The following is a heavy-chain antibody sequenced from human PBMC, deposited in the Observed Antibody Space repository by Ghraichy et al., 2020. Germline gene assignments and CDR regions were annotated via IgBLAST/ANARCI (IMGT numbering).Heavy chain of an antibody. D-gene: IGHD5-18*01. CDR3: ARDSPAIPWYYYGMDV. Sequence: SQTLSLTCTVSGGSISSYYWSWIRQPPGKGLEWIGYIYYSGSTNYNPSLKSRVTISVDTSKNQFSLKLSSVTAADTAVYYCARDSPAIPWYYYGMDVWGQGTTVTVSS. J-gene: IGHJ6*02. CDR2: IYYSGST. CDR1: GGSISSYY. V-gene: IGHV4-59*01.